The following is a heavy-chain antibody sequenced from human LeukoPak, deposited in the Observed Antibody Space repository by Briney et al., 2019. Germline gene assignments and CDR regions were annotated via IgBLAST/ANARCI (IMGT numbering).Heavy chain of an antibody. CDR2: IYPGGSNG. V-gene: IGHV5-51*01. D-gene: IGHD5-18*01. J-gene: IGHJ4*02. CDR3: ARHFHSAWFGF. Sequence: LEWMENIYPGGSNGRYSPSFQGQVTMSADKSITTVYLQWSSLKASDTAMYYCARHFHSAWFGFWGQGSLVTVSS.